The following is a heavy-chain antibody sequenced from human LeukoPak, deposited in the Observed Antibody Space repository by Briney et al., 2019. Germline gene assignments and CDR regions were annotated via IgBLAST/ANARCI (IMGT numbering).Heavy chain of an antibody. CDR1: GFTFGSYW. J-gene: IGHJ4*02. CDR3: ARDGNGY. Sequence: PGGSLRLSCAASGFTFGSYWMSWVRQAPGKGLEWVANIKQDGSEKYYVDSVKGRFTISRDNAKNSLYLQMNSLRAEDTAVYYCARDGNGYWGQGTLVTVSS. V-gene: IGHV3-7*01. CDR2: IKQDGSEK. D-gene: IGHD1-1*01.